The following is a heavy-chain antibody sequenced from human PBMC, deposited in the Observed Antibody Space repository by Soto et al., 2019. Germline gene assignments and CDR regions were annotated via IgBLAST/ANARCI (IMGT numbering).Heavy chain of an antibody. Sequence: EVQLLESGGGLVQPGGSLRLSCEASGLTFSNYAMSWVSQAPGKGLEWVSAITGRGDGTYYADSMKGRFTISRDNSKNTLYLQVNSLRAEDTAVYYCAKGFYDETATPRLDYWGQGTLVTVSS. CDR3: AKGFYDETATPRLDY. CDR1: GLTFSNYA. V-gene: IGHV3-23*01. J-gene: IGHJ4*02. CDR2: ITGRGDGT. D-gene: IGHD3-16*01.